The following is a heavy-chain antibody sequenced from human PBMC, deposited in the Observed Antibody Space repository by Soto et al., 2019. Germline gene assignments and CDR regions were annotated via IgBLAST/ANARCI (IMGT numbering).Heavy chain of an antibody. V-gene: IGHV3-9*01. J-gene: IGHJ6*02. Sequence: GGSPRLSCAASGFTFDDYAMHWVRQAPGKGLEWVSGISWNSGSIGYADSVKGRFTISRDNAKNSLYLQMNSLRAEDTALYYCAKENSSSWLNYYYYYGMDVWGQGTTVTVSS. D-gene: IGHD6-13*01. CDR3: AKENSSSWLNYYYYYGMDV. CDR1: GFTFDDYA. CDR2: ISWNSGSI.